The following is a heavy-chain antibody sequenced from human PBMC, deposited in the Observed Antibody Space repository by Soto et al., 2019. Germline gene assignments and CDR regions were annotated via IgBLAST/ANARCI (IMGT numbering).Heavy chain of an antibody. V-gene: IGHV4-30-4*01. D-gene: IGHD3-10*01. J-gene: IGHJ4*02. CDR2: IYYSGST. Sequence: PSETLSLTCTVSGGSISSGDYYWSWIRQPPGKGLEWIGYIYYSGSTYYNPSLKSRVTISVDTSKNQFSLKLSSVTAADTAVYYCARAMVRDEYYFDYWGQGTLVTVSS. CDR1: GGSISSGDYY. CDR3: ARAMVRDEYYFDY.